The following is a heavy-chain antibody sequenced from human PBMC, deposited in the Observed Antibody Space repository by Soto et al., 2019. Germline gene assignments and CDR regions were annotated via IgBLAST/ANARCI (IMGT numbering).Heavy chain of an antibody. D-gene: IGHD2-15*01. J-gene: IGHJ4*02. Sequence: QVQLVQSGAEVKKPGSSVKVSCKASGGTFSSYAISWVRQAPGQGLEWTGGIIPIFGTANYAQKFQGRVTITADKSTSTAYMELSSLRSEDTAVYYCARYRRYCSGGSCYYYFDYWGQGTLVTVSS. CDR1: GGTFSSYA. CDR3: ARYRRYCSGGSCYYYFDY. CDR2: IIPIFGTA. V-gene: IGHV1-69*06.